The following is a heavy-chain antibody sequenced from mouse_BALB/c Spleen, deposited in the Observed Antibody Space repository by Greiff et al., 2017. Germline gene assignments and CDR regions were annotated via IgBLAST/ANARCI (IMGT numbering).Heavy chain of an antibody. V-gene: IGHV14-3*02. D-gene: IGHD2-1*01. CDR2: IDPANGNT. Sequence: EVQLVESGAELVKPGASVKLSCTASGFNIKDTYMHWVKQRPEQGLEWIGRIDPANGNTKYDPKFQGKATITADTSSNTAYLQLSSLTSEDTAVYYCAVYGNYERFAYWGQGTLVTVSA. CDR3: AVYGNYERFAY. J-gene: IGHJ3*01. CDR1: GFNIKDTY.